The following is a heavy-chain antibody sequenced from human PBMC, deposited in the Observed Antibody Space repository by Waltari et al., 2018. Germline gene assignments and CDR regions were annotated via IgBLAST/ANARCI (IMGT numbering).Heavy chain of an antibody. CDR1: GDSIDTYY. V-gene: IGHV4-4*07. D-gene: IGHD3-3*01. Sequence: QVQLQESGPGLVKPSGTLSLTCIVSGDSIDTYYWTWSRQSAGQGLEWIGRIDASGTRNYNPSLKSRVTMSVETSKNQFFLNLQAVTAADTAVYYCARGWWSADYTGDAFDVWGQGTAVTVSS. CDR3: ARGWWSADYTGDAFDV. J-gene: IGHJ3*01. CDR2: IDASGTR.